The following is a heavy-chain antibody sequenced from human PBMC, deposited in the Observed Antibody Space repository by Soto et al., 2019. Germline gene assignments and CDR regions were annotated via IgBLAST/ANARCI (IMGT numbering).Heavy chain of an antibody. Sequence: KPSETLSLTCSVSGRSIKSNYSSWIRQSPDKGLEWLGYVFFGGTDYIPSLEVRVSLSVETSQSQFSLMLSSVTAAYTPVYYCAGYKGAVYFDSWGQGILVIVSS. CDR1: GRSIKSNY. CDR3: AGYKGAVYFDS. J-gene: IGHJ4*02. D-gene: IGHD5-12*01. V-gene: IGHV4-59*04. CDR2: VFFGGT.